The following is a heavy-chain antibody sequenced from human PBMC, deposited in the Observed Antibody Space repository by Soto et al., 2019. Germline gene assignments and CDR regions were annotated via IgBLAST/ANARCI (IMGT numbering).Heavy chain of an antibody. CDR1: GFTFHDYT. J-gene: IGHJ4*02. V-gene: IGHV3-43*01. CDR2: INGDGGVT. Sequence: GGSLRLSRAASGFTFHDYTMHWVRQAPGKGLEWVSLINGDGGVTYYADSVKSRFTISRDNSKNSLYLQMNSLRTEDTALYYCVKEMATLFFDYWGQGALVTVSS. CDR3: VKEMATLFFDY. D-gene: IGHD5-12*01.